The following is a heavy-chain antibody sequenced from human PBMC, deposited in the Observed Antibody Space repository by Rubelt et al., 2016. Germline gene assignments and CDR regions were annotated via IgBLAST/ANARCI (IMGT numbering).Heavy chain of an antibody. CDR1: GFTFGDYA. V-gene: IGHV3-49*04. CDR3: TTYSRRRPFDI. CDR2: IRSKAYGGTT. J-gene: IGHJ3*02. D-gene: IGHD2-21*01. Sequence: EVQLVESGGGLVQPGRSLRLSCTASGFTFGDYAMSWVRQAPGKGLEWVGFIRSKAYGGTTEYAASVKGRFTISRDDSKSIAYLQMNSLKTEDTGVYYCTTYSRRRPFDIWGQGTMVTVSS.